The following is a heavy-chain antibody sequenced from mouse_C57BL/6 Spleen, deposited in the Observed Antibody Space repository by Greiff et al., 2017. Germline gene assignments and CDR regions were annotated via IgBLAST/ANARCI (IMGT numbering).Heavy chain of an antibody. CDR3: AREEGSRGYFDV. Sequence: VQLQQSGAELARPGASVKLSCKASGYTFTSYGISWVKQRTGQGLEWIGEIYPRSGNTYYNEKFKGKATLTADKSSSTAYMELRSLTSEDSAVYFCAREEGSRGYFDVWGTGTTVTVSS. CDR1: GYTFTSYG. V-gene: IGHV1-81*01. CDR2: IYPRSGNT. J-gene: IGHJ1*03. D-gene: IGHD1-1*01.